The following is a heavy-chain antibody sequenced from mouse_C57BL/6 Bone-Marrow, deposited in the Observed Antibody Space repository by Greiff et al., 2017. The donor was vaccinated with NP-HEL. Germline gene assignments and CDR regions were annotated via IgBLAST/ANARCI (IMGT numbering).Heavy chain of an antibody. D-gene: IGHD2-1*01. V-gene: IGHV1-61*01. CDR2: IYPSDSET. CDR1: GYTFTSYW. Sequence: VQLQQPGAELVRPGSSVKLSCKASGYTFTSYWMDWVKQRPGQGLEWIGNIYPSDSETHYNQKFKDKATLTVDKSSSTAYMQLSSLTSEDSAVYYCARELWYSWFAYWGQGTLVTVSA. J-gene: IGHJ3*01. CDR3: ARELWYSWFAY.